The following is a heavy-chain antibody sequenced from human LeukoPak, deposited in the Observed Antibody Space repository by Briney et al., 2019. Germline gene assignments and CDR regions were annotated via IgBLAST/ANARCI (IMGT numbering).Heavy chain of an antibody. V-gene: IGHV4-31*03. CDR2: IYYSGST. CDR1: GGSISSGGYY. D-gene: IGHD3-16*01. CDR3: ARALGPPAPRADPDFDS. Sequence: SETLSLTCTVSGGSISSGGYYWSWIRQHPGGGLEWIGYIYYSGSTYYKPSLKSRVTISVDTSKNQFSLKLSSVTAADTAVYYCARALGPPAPRADPDFDSWGQGTLVTVSS. J-gene: IGHJ4*02.